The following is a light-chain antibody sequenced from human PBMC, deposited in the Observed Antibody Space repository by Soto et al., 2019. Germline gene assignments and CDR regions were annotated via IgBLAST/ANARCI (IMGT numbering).Light chain of an antibody. CDR3: QQYKAYSYT. J-gene: IGKJ2*01. V-gene: IGKV1-5*03. CDR1: QSLNIW. Sequence: DIQMTQSPSTLYASVGDRVTITCRATQSLNIWLAWYQQKPGKAPKLLISKASSLESGVPSRFSGSGSGTEFSLTISSLQPDDFATYYCQQYKAYSYTFGQGTKLEMK. CDR2: KAS.